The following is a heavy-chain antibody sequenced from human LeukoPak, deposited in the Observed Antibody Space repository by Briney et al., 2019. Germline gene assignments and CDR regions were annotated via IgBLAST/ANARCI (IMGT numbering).Heavy chain of an antibody. J-gene: IGHJ6*03. D-gene: IGHD3-3*01. V-gene: IGHV4-4*09. CDR1: GGSISSYY. Sequence: SETLSLTCTVSGGSISSYYWSWIRQPPGKGLEWIGYIYTSGSTNYNPSLKSRVTISVDTSKNQFSLKLSSVTAADTAVYYCARLVVGYYDFWSGYSALGEGPGPEPRPYYYYYMDVWGKGTTVTVSS. CDR2: IYTSGST. CDR3: ARLVVGYYDFWSGYSALGEGPGPEPRPYYYYYMDV.